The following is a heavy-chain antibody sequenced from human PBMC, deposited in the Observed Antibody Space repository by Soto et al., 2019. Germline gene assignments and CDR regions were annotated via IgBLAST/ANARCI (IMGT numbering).Heavy chain of an antibody. D-gene: IGHD1-7*01. V-gene: IGHV4-30-2*01. CDR2: IYHSGST. Sequence: SETLSLTCAVSGCSISGGGYSWSWIRQPPGKGLEWIGYIYHSGSTYYNPSLKSRVTISVDRSKNQFSLKLSSVTAADTAVYYCARTESGTFDPWGQGTLVTVSS. J-gene: IGHJ5*02. CDR3: ARTESGTFDP. CDR1: GCSISGGGYS.